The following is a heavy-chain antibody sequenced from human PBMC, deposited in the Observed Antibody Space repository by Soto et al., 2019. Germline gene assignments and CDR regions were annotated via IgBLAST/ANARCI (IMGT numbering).Heavy chain of an antibody. CDR1: GYTFTGYY. J-gene: IGHJ4*02. CDR2: INPNSGGT. D-gene: IGHD2-15*01. Sequence: ASVKVSCKASGYTFTGYYMHWVRQAPGQGLEWMGWINPNSGGTNYAQKFQGWVTMTRDTSISTAYMELSRLRSDDTAVYYCARSIGYCSGGSCYSEPWFDYWGQGTLVTVSS. CDR3: ARSIGYCSGGSCYSEPWFDY. V-gene: IGHV1-2*04.